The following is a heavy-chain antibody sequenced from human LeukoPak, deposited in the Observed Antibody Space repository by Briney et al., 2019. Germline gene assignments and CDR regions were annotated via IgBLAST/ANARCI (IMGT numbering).Heavy chain of an antibody. V-gene: IGHV3-23*01. D-gene: IGHD3-22*01. J-gene: IGHJ4*02. CDR3: AKCRAPYYYDSSGPVDY. Sequence: GGSLRLSCAASGFTFSSYAMSWVRQAPGKGLEWISAISGSGGSTYYADSVKGRFTISRDNSKNTLYLQMNSLRAEDTAVYYCAKCRAPYYYDSSGPVDYWGQGTLDTVSS. CDR2: ISGSGGST. CDR1: GFTFSSYA.